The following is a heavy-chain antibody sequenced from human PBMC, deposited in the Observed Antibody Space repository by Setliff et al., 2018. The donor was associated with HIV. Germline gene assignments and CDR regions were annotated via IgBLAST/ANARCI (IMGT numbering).Heavy chain of an antibody. CDR3: ARDRMPMASWVPDK. V-gene: IGHV4-4*07. D-gene: IGHD2-2*01. Sequence: SETLSLTCTVSDDSISSNYWSWIRQSAGKGLEWVGRIYTGGRTNYNPSLKGRVTMSVDTSKNQFSLNLSSLTAADTAVYYCARDRMPMASWVPDKWGQGTLVTVSS. CDR1: DDSISSNY. J-gene: IGHJ4*02. CDR2: IYTGGRT.